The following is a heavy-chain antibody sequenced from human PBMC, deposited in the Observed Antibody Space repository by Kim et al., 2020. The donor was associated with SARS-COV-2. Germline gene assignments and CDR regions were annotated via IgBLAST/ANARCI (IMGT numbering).Heavy chain of an antibody. CDR2: IYIGGGT. V-gene: IGHV3-66*01. CDR3: ASRSLIPAATGLYWHFDL. D-gene: IGHD6-13*01. CDR1: GFSISNNY. J-gene: IGHJ2*01. Sequence: GGSLRLSCAASGFSISNNYMSWVRQAPGKGLEWVSVIYIGGGTYYADSVKGRFTISRDNSKNTLYLQMNSLRGEDTAMYYCASRSLIPAATGLYWHFDLWGRGTLVTVSS.